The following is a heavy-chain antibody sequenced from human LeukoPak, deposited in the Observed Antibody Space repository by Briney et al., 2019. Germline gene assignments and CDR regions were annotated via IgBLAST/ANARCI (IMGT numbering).Heavy chain of an antibody. Sequence: GRSLRLSCAASGFNFDAHAMHWVRQLPGKGLEWVSGISWDSGGIGYADSVKGRFTISRDNAKNSLNLQMNSLRPEDTALYYCAKGGHSNSFNWFDAWGQGALVTVSS. CDR2: ISWDSGGI. CDR3: AKGGHSNSFNWFDA. J-gene: IGHJ5*02. V-gene: IGHV3-9*01. D-gene: IGHD6-13*01. CDR1: GFNFDAHA.